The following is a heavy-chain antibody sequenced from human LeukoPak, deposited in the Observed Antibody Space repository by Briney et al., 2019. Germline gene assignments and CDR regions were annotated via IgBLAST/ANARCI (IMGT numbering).Heavy chain of an antibody. V-gene: IGHV1-69*05. J-gene: IGHJ6*03. CDR3: ARSPKGSPPPEDVWSGYYTRVDYYYYMDV. D-gene: IGHD3-3*01. CDR2: IIPIFGTA. CDR1: GGTFSSYA. Sequence: SVKVSCKASGGTFSSYAISWVRQAPGQGLEWMGGIIPIFGTANYAQKFQGRVTITTDESTSTTYMELSSLRSEDTAVYYCARSPKGSPPPEDVWSGYYTRVDYYYYMDVWGKGTTVTVSS.